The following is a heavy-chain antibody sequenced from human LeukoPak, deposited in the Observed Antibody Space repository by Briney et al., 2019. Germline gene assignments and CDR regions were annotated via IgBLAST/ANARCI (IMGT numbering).Heavy chain of an antibody. V-gene: IGHV3-23*01. J-gene: IGHJ4*02. Sequence: GGSLRLSCAASGFTFSTYAMNWVRQAPGKGLEWVSAISGSGGSTYYADSVKGRFTISRDNSKNTLYLQMNSLRAEDTAVYYCARDGDCSGGSCSLGDFDYWGLGTLVTVSS. CDR3: ARDGDCSGGSCSLGDFDY. CDR1: GFTFSTYA. D-gene: IGHD2-15*01. CDR2: ISGSGGST.